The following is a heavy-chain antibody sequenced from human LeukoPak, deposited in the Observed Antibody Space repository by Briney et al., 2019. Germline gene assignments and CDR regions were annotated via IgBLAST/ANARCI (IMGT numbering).Heavy chain of an antibody. Sequence: SETLSLTCAVYGGSFSGYYWSWIRQPPGKGLEWIGEINHSGSTNYNPSLKSRVTISVDTSENQFSLKLSSVTAADTAVYYCARGTDYDYYYYYMDVWGKGTTVTVSS. CDR3: ARGTDYDYYYYYMDV. CDR1: GGSFSGYY. CDR2: INHSGST. D-gene: IGHD4-17*01. V-gene: IGHV4-34*01. J-gene: IGHJ6*03.